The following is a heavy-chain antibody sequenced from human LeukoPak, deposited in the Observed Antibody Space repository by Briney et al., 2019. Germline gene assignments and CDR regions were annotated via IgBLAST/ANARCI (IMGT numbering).Heavy chain of an antibody. CDR2: IMPLFNTA. Sequence: ASVKVSCKASGGTFSSYSITWVRQGPGQGLEWMGGIMPLFNTANYAQQFQGRVTITTDESTSTAYMELSSLRFEDTAMYYCARVDRYHYYLDVWGKGTTVTVPS. J-gene: IGHJ6*03. V-gene: IGHV1-69*05. CDR3: ARVDRYHYYLDV. CDR1: GGTFSSYS.